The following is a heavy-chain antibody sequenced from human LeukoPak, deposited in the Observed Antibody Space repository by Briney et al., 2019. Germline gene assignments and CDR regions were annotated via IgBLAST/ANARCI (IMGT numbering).Heavy chain of an antibody. CDR1: GFIFTNYA. CDR3: AKDRYCSTTRCYGDFDY. V-gene: IGHV3-23*01. D-gene: IGHD2-2*01. J-gene: IGHJ4*02. CDR2: ISGSGDST. Sequence: GGSLRLSCAASGFIFTNYAMSWVRQAPGEGLEWVSVISGSGDSTLHADSVKGRFTVSRDNSKNTLYLQTNSLRAEDTAVYYCAKDRYCSTTRCYGDFDYWGQGTLVTVSS.